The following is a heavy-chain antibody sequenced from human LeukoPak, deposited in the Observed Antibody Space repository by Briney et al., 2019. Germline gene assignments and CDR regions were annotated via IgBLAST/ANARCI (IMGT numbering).Heavy chain of an antibody. J-gene: IGHJ4*02. Sequence: GGSLRLSCVASGFTFDDYGMNWVRQAPGKGLEWVSSISSSSSYIYYADSVKGRFTISRDNAKNSLYLQMNSLRAEDTAVYYCAMTNSGSFDYWGQGTLVTVSS. CDR3: AMTNSGSFDY. V-gene: IGHV3-21*01. CDR1: GFTFDDYG. D-gene: IGHD5-12*01. CDR2: ISSSSSYI.